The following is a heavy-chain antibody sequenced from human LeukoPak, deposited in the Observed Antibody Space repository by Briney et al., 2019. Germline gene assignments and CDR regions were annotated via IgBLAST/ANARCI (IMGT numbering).Heavy chain of an antibody. CDR3: ARQALLWFGETRSYAFDI. J-gene: IGHJ3*02. D-gene: IGHD3-10*01. CDR2: INHSGST. CDR1: GGSFSGYY. V-gene: IGHV4-34*01. Sequence: SETLSLTCAVYGGSFSGYYWSWIRQPPGKGLEWIGEINHSGSTNYNPSLKSRVTIPVDTSKNQFSLKLSSVTAADTAVYYCARQALLWFGETRSYAFDIWGQGTMVTVSS.